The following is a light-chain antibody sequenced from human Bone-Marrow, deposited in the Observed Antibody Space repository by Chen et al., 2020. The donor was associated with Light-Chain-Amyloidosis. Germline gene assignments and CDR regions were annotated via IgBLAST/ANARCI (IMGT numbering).Light chain of an antibody. CDR1: SSDVVGYNY. CDR2: DVS. Sequence: QSALTQPRAVSGSPGQSVTIYCTGTSSDVVGYNYVSWYQQHPGKAPKLMIYDVSKRPSGVPDRFSGSKSGNPASLTISGLQAEDEADYYCCSYAGSYPWVFGGGTKLTVL. CDR3: CSYAGSYPWV. V-gene: IGLV2-11*01. J-gene: IGLJ3*02.